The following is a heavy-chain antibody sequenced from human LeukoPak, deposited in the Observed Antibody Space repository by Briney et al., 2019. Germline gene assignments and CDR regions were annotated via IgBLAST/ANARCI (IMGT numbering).Heavy chain of an antibody. CDR3: ARDRPGTRTRGLDY. J-gene: IGHJ4*02. Sequence: GGSLRLSCAASGFTFRNAWMSWVRQAPGKGLEWVGRIKTKTDGGTTDYAAPGKGRFTISRDDSKNTLYLQMNSLKTEDTAVYYCARDRPGTRTRGLDYWGQGTLVTVSS. D-gene: IGHD1-1*01. CDR2: IKTKTDGGTT. V-gene: IGHV3-15*01. CDR1: GFTFRNAW.